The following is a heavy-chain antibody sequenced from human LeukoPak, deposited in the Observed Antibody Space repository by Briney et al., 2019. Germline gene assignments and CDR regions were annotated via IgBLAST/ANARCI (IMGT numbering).Heavy chain of an antibody. CDR1: GFTFSGYW. J-gene: IGHJ3*02. CDR3: VRLRDSSRGAFDI. CDR2: IKQDGSEK. D-gene: IGHD3-22*01. Sequence: PGGSLRLSCAASGFTFSGYWMHWVRQAPGKGLEWVANIKQDGSEKYYVDSVKGRFTISRDNAKNSLYLQMNSLRAEDTAVYSCVRLRDSSRGAFDIWGQGTMVTVSS. V-gene: IGHV3-7*01.